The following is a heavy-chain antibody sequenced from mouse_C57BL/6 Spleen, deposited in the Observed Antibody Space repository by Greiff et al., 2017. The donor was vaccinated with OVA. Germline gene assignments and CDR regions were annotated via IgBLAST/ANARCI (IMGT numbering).Heavy chain of an antibody. CDR2: INPNNGGT. CDR3: ARPDWYFDV. V-gene: IGHV1-22*01. CDR1: GYTFTDYN. Sequence: EVKLMESGPELVKPGASVKMSCKASGYTFTDYNMHWVKQSHGKSLEWIGYINPNNGGTSYNQKFKGKATLTVNKSSSTTYMELRSLTSEDSAVYYCARPDWYFDVWGTGTTVTVSS. J-gene: IGHJ1*03.